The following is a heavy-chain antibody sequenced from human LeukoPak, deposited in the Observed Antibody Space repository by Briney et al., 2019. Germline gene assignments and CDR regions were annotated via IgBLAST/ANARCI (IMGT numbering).Heavy chain of an antibody. CDR3: AKALTMMVVVTETDY. V-gene: IGHV3-23*01. CDR2: ISGSGGST. CDR1: GFTSSSYA. D-gene: IGHD3-22*01. J-gene: IGHJ4*02. Sequence: GGSLRLSCAASGFTSSSYAMSWVRQAPGKGLEWVSAISGSGGSTYYADSVKGRFTISRDNSKNTLYLQMNSLRAEDTAVYYCAKALTMMVVVTETDYWGQGTLVTVSS.